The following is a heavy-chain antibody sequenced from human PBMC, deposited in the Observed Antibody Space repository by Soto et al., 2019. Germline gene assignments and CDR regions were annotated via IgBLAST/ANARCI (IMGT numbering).Heavy chain of an antibody. CDR3: AKDQLGYGEYYFDY. J-gene: IGHJ4*02. Sequence: GGSLRLSCAASGFIVNSNYMSWVRQAPGKGLEWVSAISGSGGSTYYADSVKGRFTISRDNSKDTLYLQMSSLRAEDTAIYYCAKDQLGYGEYYFDYWGQGTLVTVSS. D-gene: IGHD5-18*01. V-gene: IGHV3-23*01. CDR2: ISGSGGST. CDR1: GFIVNSNY.